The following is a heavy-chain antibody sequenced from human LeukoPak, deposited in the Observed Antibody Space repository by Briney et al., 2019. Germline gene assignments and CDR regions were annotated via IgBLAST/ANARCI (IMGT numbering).Heavy chain of an antibody. V-gene: IGHV3-21*01. J-gene: IGHJ4*02. CDR3: ARGEYSSGWLVDY. CDR2: ISSSSSYI. Sequence: GGSLRLSCAASGFTFSSYSMNWVRQAPGKGLEWVSSISSSSSYIYYADSVKGRFTISRDNAKNSLYLQMNSLRAEDTAVYYCARGEYSSGWLVDYWGQGTLVTVSS. D-gene: IGHD6-19*01. CDR1: GFTFSSYS.